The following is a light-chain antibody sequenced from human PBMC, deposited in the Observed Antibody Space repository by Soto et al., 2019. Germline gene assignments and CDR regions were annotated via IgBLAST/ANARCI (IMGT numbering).Light chain of an antibody. J-gene: IGLJ1*01. CDR1: SSDVGGYNF. CDR3: SSYSGTNNYV. CDR2: EVT. V-gene: IGLV2-8*01. Sequence: QSVLTQPPSASGSPGQSVTISCIGTSSDVGGYNFVSWYQQHPGKAPKLIIYEVTKRPSGVPDRFSGSKSGNTASLTVSGLQAEDEADYYCSSYSGTNNYVFGTGTKVTVL.